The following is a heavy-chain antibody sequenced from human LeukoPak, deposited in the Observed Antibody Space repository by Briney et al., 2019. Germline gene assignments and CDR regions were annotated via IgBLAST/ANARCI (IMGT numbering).Heavy chain of an antibody. CDR2: IRHDGSIK. Sequence: PGGSLRLSCAASGFMFSTYGMYWVRQPPGKGLEWVAFIRHDGSIKNYADSVKGRSTISRDNSKNTLYLQMNSLRAEDTAVYYCAKDSLADIDYWGQGTLVTVSS. D-gene: IGHD3-16*01. CDR3: AKDSLADIDY. J-gene: IGHJ4*02. CDR1: GFMFSTYG. V-gene: IGHV3-30*02.